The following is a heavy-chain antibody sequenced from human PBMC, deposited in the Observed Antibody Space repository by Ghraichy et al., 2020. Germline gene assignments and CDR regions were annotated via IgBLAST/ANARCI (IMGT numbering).Heavy chain of an antibody. CDR1: GFTFSSYA. Sequence: GGSLRLSCAASGFTFSSYAMSWVRQAPGKGLEWVSAISGSGGSTYYADSVKGRFTITRDNSKNTLYLQMKSLRAEDTAVYYCAKDITYDFWRGYGGYWGQGTLVTVSS. V-gene: IGHV3-23*01. D-gene: IGHD3-3*01. CDR2: ISGSGGST. CDR3: AKDITYDFWRGYGGY. J-gene: IGHJ4*02.